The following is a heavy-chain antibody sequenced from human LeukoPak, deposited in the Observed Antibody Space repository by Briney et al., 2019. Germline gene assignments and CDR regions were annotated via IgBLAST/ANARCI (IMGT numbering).Heavy chain of an antibody. J-gene: IGHJ5*02. Sequence: ASVKVSCKASGYTFTGYYMHWVRQAPGQGLEWMGWINPNSGGTNYAQKFQGRVTMTRDTSISTAYMELSRLRSDDTAVYYCARGRTWYEGWFDPWGQGTLVTVSS. V-gene: IGHV1-2*02. CDR3: ARGRTWYEGWFDP. CDR2: INPNSGGT. D-gene: IGHD6-13*01. CDR1: GYTFTGYY.